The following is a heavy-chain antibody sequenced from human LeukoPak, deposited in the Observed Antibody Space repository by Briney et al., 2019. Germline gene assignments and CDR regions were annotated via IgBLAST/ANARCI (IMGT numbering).Heavy chain of an antibody. D-gene: IGHD1-26*01. V-gene: IGHV1-46*01. CDR2: INPSGGST. Sequence: ASVKVSCKASGYTFTSYYMHWVRQAPGQGLEWMGIINPSGGSTSYAQKFRGRVTMTRDTSTSTVYMELSSLRSEDTAVYYCAREPTGGAHDYWGQGTLVTVSS. CDR1: GYTFTSYY. CDR3: AREPTGGAHDY. J-gene: IGHJ4*02.